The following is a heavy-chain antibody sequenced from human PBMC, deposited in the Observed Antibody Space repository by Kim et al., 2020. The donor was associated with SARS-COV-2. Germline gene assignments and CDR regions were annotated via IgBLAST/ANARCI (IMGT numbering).Heavy chain of an antibody. CDR3: ARQNGILSTDFDY. V-gene: IGHV5-51*01. D-gene: IGHD2-8*01. J-gene: IGHJ4*02. Sequence: YSPSFQGQVTISADKSISTAYLQWSSLKASDTAMYYCARQNGILSTDFDYWGQGTLVTVSS.